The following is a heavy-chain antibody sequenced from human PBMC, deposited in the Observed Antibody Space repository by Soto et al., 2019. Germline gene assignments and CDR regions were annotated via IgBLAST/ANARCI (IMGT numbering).Heavy chain of an antibody. Sequence: GGSLRLSCAASGFTFSSYAMHWVRQAPGKGLEWVAVISYDGSNKYYADSVKGRSTISRDNSKNTLYLQMNSLRAEDTAVYYCARERDTLGYCSSTSCSRYYYYGMDVWGQGTTVTVSS. CDR1: GFTFSSYA. D-gene: IGHD2-2*01. CDR2: ISYDGSNK. V-gene: IGHV3-30-3*01. CDR3: ARERDTLGYCSSTSCSRYYYYGMDV. J-gene: IGHJ6*02.